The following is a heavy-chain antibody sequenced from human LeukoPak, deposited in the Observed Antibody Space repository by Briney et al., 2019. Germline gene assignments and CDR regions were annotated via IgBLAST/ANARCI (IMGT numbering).Heavy chain of an antibody. V-gene: IGHV1-2*02. CDR3: ARDPEFRSGWAPLLNYMDV. CDR2: INPNSGAT. J-gene: IGHJ6*03. CDR1: GYTFTGYF. Sequence: ASVKVSCKASGYTFTGYFMHWMRQAPGQGLEWMGWINPNSGATKYAQNFQGRVTLTSDTSISTAYMELSRLTSDDPAVYFCARDPEFRSGWAPLLNYMDVWGKGTTVTVSS. D-gene: IGHD6-19*01.